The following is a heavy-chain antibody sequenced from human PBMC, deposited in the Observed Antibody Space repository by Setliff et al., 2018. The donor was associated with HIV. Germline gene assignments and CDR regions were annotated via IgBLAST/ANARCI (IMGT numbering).Heavy chain of an antibody. Sequence: SETLSLTCTVSGGSIRTGAYYWGWIRQPPGKGLEWIGIIYYSGATYYNPSLTSRVTMSLDSSRKQFSLRLISVTAADTAVYYCARGPSGRAPAPARAPHYYGLDLWGPGTTGTVSS. CDR2: IYYSGAT. V-gene: IGHV4-39*02. CDR3: ARGPSGRAPAPARAPHYYGLDL. CDR1: GGSIRTGAYY. D-gene: IGHD2-2*01. J-gene: IGHJ6*01.